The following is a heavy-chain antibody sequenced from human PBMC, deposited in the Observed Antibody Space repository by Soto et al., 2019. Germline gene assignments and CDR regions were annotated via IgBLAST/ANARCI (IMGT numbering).Heavy chain of an antibody. V-gene: IGHV5-51*01. CDR3: ARREYGQLWAHDAFDI. D-gene: IGHD5-18*01. J-gene: IGHJ3*02. CDR2: IYPGDSDT. Sequence: LGESLKISCKGSGYSFTSYWIGWVRQMPGKGLEWMGIIYPGDSDTRYSPSFQGQVTISADKSISTAYLQWSSLKASDTAMYYCARREYGQLWAHDAFDIWGQGTMVTVSS. CDR1: GYSFTSYW.